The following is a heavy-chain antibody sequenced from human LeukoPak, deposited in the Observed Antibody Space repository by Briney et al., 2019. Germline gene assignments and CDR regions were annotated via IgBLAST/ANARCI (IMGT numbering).Heavy chain of an antibody. J-gene: IGHJ3*02. CDR2: ISSSSSTI. V-gene: IGHV3-48*01. CDR3: ARPLGAFDI. D-gene: IGHD3-10*01. CDR1: GFTFSSYA. Sequence: GGSLRLSCAASGFTFSSYAMSWVRQAPGKGLEWVSYISSSSSTIYYADSVKGRFTISRDNAKNSLYLQMNSLRAEDTAVYYCARPLGAFDIWGQGTMVTVSS.